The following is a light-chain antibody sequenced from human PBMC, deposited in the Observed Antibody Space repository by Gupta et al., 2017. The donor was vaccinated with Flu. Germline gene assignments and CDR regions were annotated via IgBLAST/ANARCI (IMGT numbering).Light chain of an antibody. V-gene: IGLV10-54*04. CDR3: SAWDSRRTAWV. J-gene: IGLJ3*02. CDR1: SDNVGDEV. CDR2: RTN. Sequence: LTQPPSASKGLRQNVTITCTGNSDNVGDEVPTWLQQYQDHPPKLLSYRTNNRPAGISGRFSASRSGNRASLTITGLQADEEADYYCSAWDSRRTAWVFGGGTKLTVL.